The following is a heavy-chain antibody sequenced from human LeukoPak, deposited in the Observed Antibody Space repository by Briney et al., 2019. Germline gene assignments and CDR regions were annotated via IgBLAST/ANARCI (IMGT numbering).Heavy chain of an antibody. CDR2: ISGIGGST. Sequence: PGGSLRLSCAASGFTFSSYAMSCVRQAPGKGLEWVSAISGIGGSTYYADSVKGRFTISTENSKSTLYLQMNSPRAEDTAVYYCAKAGGSSIAARRTIDYWGQGTLVTVSS. CDR3: AKAGGSSIAARRTIDY. D-gene: IGHD6-6*01. V-gene: IGHV3-23*01. J-gene: IGHJ4*02. CDR1: GFTFSSYA.